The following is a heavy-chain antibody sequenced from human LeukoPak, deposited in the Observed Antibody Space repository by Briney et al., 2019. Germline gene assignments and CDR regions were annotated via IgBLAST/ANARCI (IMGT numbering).Heavy chain of an antibody. CDR3: ARDSLPRLPYYFDY. J-gene: IGHJ4*02. Sequence: ASVKVSCKASGYTFTSYGISWVRQAPGQGLEWMGWISAYNGNTNYAQKLQGRVTMTTDTSTSTAYMELRSLRSDDTAVYYCARDSLPRLPYYFDYWGQGTLVTVSS. V-gene: IGHV1-18*01. CDR1: GYTFTSYG. CDR2: ISAYNGNT.